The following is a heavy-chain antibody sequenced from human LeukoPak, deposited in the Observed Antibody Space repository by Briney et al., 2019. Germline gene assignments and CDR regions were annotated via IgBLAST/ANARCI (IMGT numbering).Heavy chain of an antibody. CDR1: GDAIRTYY. Sequence: PSETLSLTCTASGDAIRTYYWNWIPQTPGKGLEWVGHIDNGRTDYNPSLKSRAIISVDTSKNQISLRLTSVTAADTAVYHCARDKAHSYGYYFDPWGPGTQVLVSS. V-gene: IGHV4-59*01. CDR3: ARDKAHSYGYYFDP. CDR2: IDNGRT. D-gene: IGHD3-10*01. J-gene: IGHJ4*02.